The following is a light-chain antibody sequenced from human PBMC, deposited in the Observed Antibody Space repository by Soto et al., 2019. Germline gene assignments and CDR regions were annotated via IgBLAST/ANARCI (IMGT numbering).Light chain of an antibody. CDR1: QDISSW. CDR3: QQGHRFPHT. J-gene: IGKJ4*01. Sequence: DIQMTQSPSSVSASVGDRVTISCRASQDISSWLAWYQQKPGKDPKLLIYAASTLQGGVPSRVSGTGSGTDFTLTISNLQPEDFATCYCQQGHRFPHTFGGGTKVEIK. CDR2: AAS. V-gene: IGKV1-12*01.